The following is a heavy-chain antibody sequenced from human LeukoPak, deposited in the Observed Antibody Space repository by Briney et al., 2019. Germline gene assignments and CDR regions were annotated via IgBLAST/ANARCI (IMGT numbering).Heavy chain of an antibody. V-gene: IGHV1-24*01. J-gene: IGHJ3*02. CDR2: FDPEDGET. CDR3: ARVEYYDSSGYSPKGAFDI. Sequence: GASVKVSCKVSGYTLTELSMHWVRQAPGKGLEWMGGFDPEDGETIYAQKFQGRVTMTEDTSTDTAYMELSRLRSDDTAVYYCARVEYYDSSGYSPKGAFDIWGQGTMVTVSS. CDR1: GYTLTELS. D-gene: IGHD3-22*01.